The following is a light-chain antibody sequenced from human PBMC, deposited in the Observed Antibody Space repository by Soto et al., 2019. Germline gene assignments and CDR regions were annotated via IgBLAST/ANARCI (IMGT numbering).Light chain of an antibody. CDR1: SGHSTYA. J-gene: IGLJ3*02. Sequence: QPVLTQSPSVSASLGASVKLTCTLSSGHSTYAIAWHQQKPEKGPRFLMKINSDGSHSKGDGFFDRFSGSSSGAERHLTISSLQSEDEADYYCQSLGTGIQVFGGGTKVTVL. V-gene: IGLV4-69*01. CDR3: QSLGTGIQV. CDR2: INSDGSH.